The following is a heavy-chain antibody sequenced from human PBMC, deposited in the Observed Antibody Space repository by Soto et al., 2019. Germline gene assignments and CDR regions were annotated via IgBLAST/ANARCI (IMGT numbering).Heavy chain of an antibody. CDR2: ISSSGSTI. CDR3: ARASRGYSYGYSDY. V-gene: IGHV3-11*01. D-gene: IGHD5-18*01. J-gene: IGHJ4*02. CDR1: RFTFSDYY. Sequence: LXLSCAASRFTFSDYYMSWIRQAPGKGLEWVSYISSSGSTIYYADSVKGRFTISRDNAKISLYLQMNSLRAEDTAVYYCARASRGYSYGYSDYWGQGTLVIVSS.